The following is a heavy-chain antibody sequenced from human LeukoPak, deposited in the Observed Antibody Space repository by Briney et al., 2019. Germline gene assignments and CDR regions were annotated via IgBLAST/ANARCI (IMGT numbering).Heavy chain of an antibody. Sequence: PSETLSLTCTVSGGSISSTSYYWGWIRQPPGKGLEWIGSISYSGTTYYNPSLKSRVTMSVDTSKNQFSLKLSSVTAADTAVYYCARSLWFGESEKNNWFDPWGQGTLVTVSS. J-gene: IGHJ5*02. CDR3: ARSLWFGESEKNNWFDP. CDR1: GGSISSTSYY. D-gene: IGHD3-10*01. CDR2: ISYSGTT. V-gene: IGHV4-39*07.